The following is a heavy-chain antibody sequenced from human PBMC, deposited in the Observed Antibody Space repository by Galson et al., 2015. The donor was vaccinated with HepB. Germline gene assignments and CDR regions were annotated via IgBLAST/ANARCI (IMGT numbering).Heavy chain of an antibody. V-gene: IGHV1-18*01. CDR1: GYTFTSYG. CDR2: ISAYNGNT. CDR3: ARSRSRYYDFWSGQYPDYFDY. Sequence: SVKVSCKASGYTFTSYGISWVRQAPGQGLEWMGWISAYNGNTNYAQKLQGRVTMTTDTSTSTAYMELRSLRSDDTAVYYCARSRSRYYDFWSGQYPDYFDYWGQGTLVTVSS. D-gene: IGHD3-3*01. J-gene: IGHJ4*02.